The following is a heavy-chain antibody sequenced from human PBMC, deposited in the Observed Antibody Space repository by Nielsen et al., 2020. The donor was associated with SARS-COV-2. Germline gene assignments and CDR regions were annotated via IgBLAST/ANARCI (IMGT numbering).Heavy chain of an antibody. V-gene: IGHV3-7*01. Sequence: GGSLRLSCAASGFTFSSYWMNWVRQAPGKGLEWVANIKQDGSEKYYGDSVKGRFTISRDNAKNSLYLQMNSLRAEDTAVYYCARDRDMITFGGVIATSSGEIDYWGQGTLVTVSS. CDR1: GFTFSSYW. CDR3: ARDRDMITFGGVIATSSGEIDY. D-gene: IGHD3-16*02. J-gene: IGHJ4*02. CDR2: IKQDGSEK.